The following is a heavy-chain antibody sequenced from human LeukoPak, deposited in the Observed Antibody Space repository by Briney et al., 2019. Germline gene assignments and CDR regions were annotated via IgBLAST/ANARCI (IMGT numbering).Heavy chain of an antibody. CDR1: KFTFSSYA. V-gene: IGHV3-23*01. CDR2: ISGGGDST. J-gene: IGHJ4*02. Sequence: PGGSLRLSCAASKFTFSSYAMSWVRQAPGKGLEWVSAISGGGDSTFYTDSVKGRFTISRDNTKNSLYLQMNSLRAEDTAVYYCARSWSGGYDYWGQGTLVTVSS. D-gene: IGHD1-26*01. CDR3: ARSWSGGYDY.